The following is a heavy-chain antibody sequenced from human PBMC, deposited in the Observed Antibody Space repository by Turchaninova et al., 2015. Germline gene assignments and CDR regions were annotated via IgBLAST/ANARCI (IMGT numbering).Heavy chain of an antibody. J-gene: IGHJ4*02. V-gene: IGHV4-4*02. CDR2: IYHGGST. CDR3: ARVDHYETFFDY. Sequence: QVHLQESGPGLVKPSGTLSPPCAVSGGSFSSSNWWGWVRQPPGKGLEWIGGIYHGGSTNYNPSLMSRVTISVDKSKNQFSLNLSSVTAADTAVYYCARVDHYETFFDYWGQGTLVTVSS. D-gene: IGHD4-17*01. CDR1: GGSFSSSNW.